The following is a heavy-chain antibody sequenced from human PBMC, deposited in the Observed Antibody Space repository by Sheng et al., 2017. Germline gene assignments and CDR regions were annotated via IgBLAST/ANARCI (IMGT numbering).Heavy chain of an antibody. CDR3: ASYDILTGYLSYFDY. Sequence: QVQLVQSGAEVKKPGSSVKVSCKASGGTFSSYAISWVRQAPGQGLEWMGGIIPILGTANYAQKFQGRVTITTDESTSTAYMELSSLRSEDTAVYYCASYDILTGYLSYFDYWGQGTLVTVSS. CDR2: IIPILGTA. V-gene: IGHV1-69*05. CDR1: GGTFSSYA. D-gene: IGHD3-9*01. J-gene: IGHJ4*02.